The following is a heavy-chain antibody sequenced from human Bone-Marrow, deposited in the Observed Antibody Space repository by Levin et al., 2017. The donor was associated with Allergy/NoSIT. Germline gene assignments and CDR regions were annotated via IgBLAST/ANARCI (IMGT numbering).Heavy chain of an antibody. Sequence: PGESLKISCAASGFSFSSYEMNWVRQAPGKGLEWVSYISSRNTTIYYADSVKGRFTIPRDNAENSLYLQMNSLRAEDTAIYYCAREGLFMVRVFDYWGRGTLVTVSS. V-gene: IGHV3-48*03. D-gene: IGHD3-10*01. CDR1: GFSFSSYE. J-gene: IGHJ4*02. CDR3: AREGLFMVRVFDY. CDR2: ISSRNTTI.